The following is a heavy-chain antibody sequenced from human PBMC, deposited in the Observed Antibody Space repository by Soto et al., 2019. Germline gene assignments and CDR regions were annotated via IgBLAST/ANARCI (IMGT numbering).Heavy chain of an antibody. CDR3: ARDYHGGNSHLDY. CDR2: IYYSGST. D-gene: IGHD2-21*02. V-gene: IGHV4-30-4*01. Sequence: SETLSLTCTVSGGSISSGDYYWSWIRQPPGKGLEWIGYIYYSGSTYYNPSLKSRVTISVDTSKNQFSLKLSSVTAADTAVYYCARDYHGGNSHLDYWGQGTLVTVSS. J-gene: IGHJ4*02. CDR1: GGSISSGDYY.